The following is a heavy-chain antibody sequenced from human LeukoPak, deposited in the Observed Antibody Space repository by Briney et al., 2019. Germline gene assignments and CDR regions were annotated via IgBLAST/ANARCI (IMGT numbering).Heavy chain of an antibody. CDR2: IYPGDSDT. CDR1: GYTFTNYW. D-gene: IGHD3-3*01. V-gene: IGHV5-51*01. J-gene: IGHJ3*02. CDR3: ARSDYDFWSGYYYDAFDI. Sequence: GESLKISCKGSGYTFTNYWIGWVRQMPGKGLEWMGIIYPGDSDTRYSPSFQGQVTISADKSISTAYLQWSSLKASDTAMYYCARSDYDFWSGYYYDAFDIWGQGTMVTVSS.